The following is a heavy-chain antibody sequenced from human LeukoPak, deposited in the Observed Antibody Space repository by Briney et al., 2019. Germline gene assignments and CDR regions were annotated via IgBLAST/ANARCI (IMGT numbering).Heavy chain of an antibody. J-gene: IGHJ5*02. D-gene: IGHD3-10*01. CDR3: ARDMDNCFDP. CDR2: ISAYNGDT. Sequence: GASVKVSCKASGYTSSTYGISWVRQARGLGLEWMGWISAYNGDTNYAQKFQDRVTMTTDTSTSTAYMELRSLRSDDTAIYYCARDMDNCFDPWGQGTLVTVSS. CDR1: GYTSSTYG. V-gene: IGHV1-18*01.